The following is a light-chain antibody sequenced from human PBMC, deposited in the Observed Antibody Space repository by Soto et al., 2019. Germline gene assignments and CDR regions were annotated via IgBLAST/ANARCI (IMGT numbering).Light chain of an antibody. CDR3: QQSYSTLYT. J-gene: IGKJ2*01. V-gene: IGKV1-39*01. CDR2: AAS. CDR1: QSINSY. Sequence: DIQMTQSPSSLSASVGDRVTITCRASQSINSYLNWYQQKPGKAPKLLIYAASILQSGVPSRFSGSGSGTDFTLTISSLQPEDIATYYCQQSYSTLYTFGQGTKLEIK.